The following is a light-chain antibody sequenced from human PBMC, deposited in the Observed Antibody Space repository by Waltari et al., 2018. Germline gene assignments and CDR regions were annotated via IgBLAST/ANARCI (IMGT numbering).Light chain of an antibody. CDR2: GAS. V-gene: IGKV3-20*01. Sequence: EIVLTQSPGSLSSSPGERVTLSCRASQSVSRALAWYQQKPGQAPRLLIFGASNRATGMPDRFSGTGAETDFSLTSSRLGPEDFAVYYCQHYVRLPATFGRGTKVEIK. J-gene: IGKJ1*01. CDR1: QSVSRA. CDR3: QHYVRLPAT.